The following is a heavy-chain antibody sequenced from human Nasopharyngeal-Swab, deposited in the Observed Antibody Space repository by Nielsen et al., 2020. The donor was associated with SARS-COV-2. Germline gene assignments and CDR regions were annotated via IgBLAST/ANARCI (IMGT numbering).Heavy chain of an antibody. J-gene: IGHJ3*02. Sequence: SLKISCAASGFTFDDYAMHWVRHAPGKGLEWVSGISWNSGSIGYADSAKGRFTISRDNAKNSLYLQMNSLRAEDTAVYYCAREGDIVVVQDAFDIWGQGTMVTVSS. CDR3: AREGDIVVVQDAFDI. CDR1: GFTFDDYA. V-gene: IGHV3-9*01. D-gene: IGHD2-2*01. CDR2: ISWNSGSI.